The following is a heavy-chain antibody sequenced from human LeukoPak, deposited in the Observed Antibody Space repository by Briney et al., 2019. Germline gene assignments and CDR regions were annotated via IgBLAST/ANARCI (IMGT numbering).Heavy chain of an antibody. V-gene: IGHV4-39*01. CDR3: ARRARGAKFGSGASDI. J-gene: IGHJ3*02. Sequence: ETLSLTCTVSGGSISSSTYYWGWIRQPPGKGLEWIGSIYYSGSTYYNPSLKSRVTISVDTSKNQFSLKLSSVTAADTAVYYCARRARGAKFGSGASDIWGQGTMVTVSS. D-gene: IGHD3-10*01. CDR1: GGSISSSTYY. CDR2: IYYSGST.